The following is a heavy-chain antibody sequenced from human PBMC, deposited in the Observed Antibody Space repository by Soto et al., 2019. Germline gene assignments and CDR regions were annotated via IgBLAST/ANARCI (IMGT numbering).Heavy chain of an antibody. V-gene: IGHV4-31*03. CDR3: ARRYNWNDGGYFDY. Sequence: SETLSLICTVSGSSINSGGDHWGWIRQLPGKGLEWIGYISSSGDTYYNPSLKSRVTISADTSENQFSLKLNSLTAADTAVYYCARRYNWNDGGYFDYWGQGTLVTVSS. D-gene: IGHD1-1*01. CDR1: GSSINSGGDH. CDR2: ISSSGDT. J-gene: IGHJ4*02.